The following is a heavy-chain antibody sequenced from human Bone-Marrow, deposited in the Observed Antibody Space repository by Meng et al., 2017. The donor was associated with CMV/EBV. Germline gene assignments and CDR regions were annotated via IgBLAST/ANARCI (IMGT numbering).Heavy chain of an antibody. CDR3: ARAVVATGVPYFDY. CDR1: GGSISSSSYY. D-gene: IGHD7-27*01. CDR2: IYYSGST. V-gene: IGHV4-39*07. J-gene: IGHJ4*02. Sequence: SETLSLTCTVSGGSISSSSYYWGWIRQPPGKGLEWIGSIYYSGSTYYNPSLKSRVTISVDTSKNQFSLKLSSVTAADTAVYYCARAVVATGVPYFDYWGQGTLVTVSS.